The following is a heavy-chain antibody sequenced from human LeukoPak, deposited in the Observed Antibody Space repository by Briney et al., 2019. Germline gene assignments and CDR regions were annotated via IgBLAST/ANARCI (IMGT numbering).Heavy chain of an antibody. D-gene: IGHD3-9*01. J-gene: IGHJ6*03. CDR1: GFTFSSYW. Sequence: GGSLRLSCAASGFTFSSYWMHWVRQAPGKGLVWVSRINSDGSSTSYADSVKGRFTISRDNAKNTLYLQMNSLRAEDPAVYYCAKDGGEYYDILTGYYPRLYYMDVWGKGTTVTISS. CDR3: AKDGGEYYDILTGYYPRLYYMDV. CDR2: INSDGSST. V-gene: IGHV3-74*01.